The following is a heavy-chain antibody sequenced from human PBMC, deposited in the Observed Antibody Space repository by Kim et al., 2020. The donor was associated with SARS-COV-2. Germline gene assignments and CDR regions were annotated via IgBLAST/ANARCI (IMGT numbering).Heavy chain of an antibody. CDR2: IIPIFGTA. Sequence: SVKVSCKASGGTFSSYAISWVRQAPGQGLEWMGGIIPIFGTANYAQKFQGRVTITADESTSTAYMELSSLRSEDTAVYYCARGRLDCSGGSCYSHYYYYYMDVWGKGTTVTVSS. CDR3: ARGRLDCSGGSCYSHYYYYYMDV. V-gene: IGHV1-69*13. D-gene: IGHD2-15*01. J-gene: IGHJ6*03. CDR1: GGTFSSYA.